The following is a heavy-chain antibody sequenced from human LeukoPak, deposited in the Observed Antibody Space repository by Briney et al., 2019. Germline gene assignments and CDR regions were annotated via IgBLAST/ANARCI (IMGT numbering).Heavy chain of an antibody. J-gene: IGHJ4*02. CDR1: GDSISNTLYS. Sequence: PSETLSLTCSVSGDSISNTLYSWGWIRQSPGKGLEWIGNIYYSGSTAYNPSLQSRVAVSADTSKNQFSLKLQSVTAADTAVYYCARLKKGRYFDYFFESWGPGTQVTVSS. D-gene: IGHD3-9*01. V-gene: IGHV4-39*01. CDR3: ARLKKGRYFDYFFES. CDR2: IYYSGST.